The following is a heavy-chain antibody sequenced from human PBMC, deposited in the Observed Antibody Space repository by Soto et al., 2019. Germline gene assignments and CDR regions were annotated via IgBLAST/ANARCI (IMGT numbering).Heavy chain of an antibody. CDR3: ARETVAVAGALGEKYGMDV. D-gene: IGHD6-19*01. V-gene: IGHV1-69*13. CDR2: IIPIFGTA. CDR1: GGTFSSYA. J-gene: IGHJ6*02. Sequence: GASVKVSCKASGGTFSSYAISWVRQAPGQVLEWMGGIIPIFGTANYAQKFQGRVTITADESTSTAYMELSSLRSEDTAVYYCARETVAVAGALGEKYGMDVWGQGATVTVSS.